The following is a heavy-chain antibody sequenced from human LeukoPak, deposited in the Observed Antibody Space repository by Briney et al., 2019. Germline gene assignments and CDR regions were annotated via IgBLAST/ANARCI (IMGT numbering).Heavy chain of an antibody. V-gene: IGHV3-21*04. Sequence: GGSLRLSCAASGFTFSSYSMNWVRQAPGKGLEWVSSISSSSSYIYYADSVKGRFTISIDNAKNSLYLKMNSLRAEDTAVYYCARAYDYVCGSYRYSFDYWGEGSLVTVPS. CDR3: ARAYDYVCGSYRYSFDY. D-gene: IGHD3-16*02. CDR1: GFTFSSYS. CDR2: ISSSSSYI. J-gene: IGHJ4*02.